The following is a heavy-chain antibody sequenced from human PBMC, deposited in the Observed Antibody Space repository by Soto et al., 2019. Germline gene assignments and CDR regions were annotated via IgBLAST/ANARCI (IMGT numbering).Heavy chain of an antibody. CDR2: ISGSRGYI. J-gene: IGHJ4*02. Sequence: GGPLRLSCAASGFIFSDYSMNWVRQAPGKGLEWVSSISGSRGYIYYGDSVKGRFTISRDNAKNSVVLQMNNLRAEDTAVYYCARDWAAALDYWGPGTLVTVSS. CDR3: ARDWAAALDY. V-gene: IGHV3-21*01. D-gene: IGHD6-13*01. CDR1: GFIFSDYS.